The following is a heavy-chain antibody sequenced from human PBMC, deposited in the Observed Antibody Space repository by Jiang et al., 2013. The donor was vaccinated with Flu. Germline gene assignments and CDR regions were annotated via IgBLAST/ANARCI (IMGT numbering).Heavy chain of an antibody. CDR1: SISSYY. Sequence: SISSYYWSWIRQPPRKGLEWIGYIYYSGSTNYNPSLKSRVTISVDTSKNQFSLKLSSVTAADTAVYYCARGGPYDFWSGYYIGDWYFDLWGRGTLVTVSS. D-gene: IGHD3-3*01. CDR2: IYYSGST. J-gene: IGHJ2*01. CDR3: ARGGPYDFWSGYYIGDWYFDL. V-gene: IGHV4-59*08.